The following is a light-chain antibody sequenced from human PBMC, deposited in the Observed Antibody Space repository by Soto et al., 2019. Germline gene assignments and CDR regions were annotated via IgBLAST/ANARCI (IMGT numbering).Light chain of an antibody. CDR3: QQGFRSPRA. CDR1: QSIRSD. J-gene: IGKJ1*01. CDR2: TTS. V-gene: IGKV1-39*01. Sequence: DIQMTQSPSSLSASVGDRVTITCRASQSIRSDLNWYQQRPGKAPKLLIYTTSNLESGVPSRFSGSGSGTDFTLTICNLRPEDFATYFCQQGFRSPRAFGLGTKVDIK.